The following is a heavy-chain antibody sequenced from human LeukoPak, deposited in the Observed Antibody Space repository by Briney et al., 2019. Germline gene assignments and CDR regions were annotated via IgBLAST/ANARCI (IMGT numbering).Heavy chain of an antibody. V-gene: IGHV3-21*01. CDR3: ARDREGDYFDY. J-gene: IGHJ4*02. CDR1: GFPFSSYW. D-gene: IGHD3-16*01. Sequence: GGSLRLSCAASGFPFSSYWMSWVRQPPGKGLEWVSSISSSSSYIYYADSVKGRFTISRDNDKNSLYLQMSSLRAEDTAVYYCARDREGDYFDYWGQGTLVTVSS. CDR2: ISSSSSYI.